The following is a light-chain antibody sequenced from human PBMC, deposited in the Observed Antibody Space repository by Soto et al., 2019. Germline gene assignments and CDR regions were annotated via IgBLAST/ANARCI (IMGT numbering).Light chain of an antibody. CDR1: SSNLGAGYD. CDR2: TNT. V-gene: IGLV1-40*01. Sequence: QSLLAQPPSVSGAPGQRVTISCTGSSSNLGAGYDVHWYRQIPGTAPKLLIYTNTNRPSGVPDRISGSKSGTSASLAITGLQAEDEADYYCQSFDNILSGSVFGGGTKLTVL. CDR3: QSFDNILSGSV. J-gene: IGLJ3*02.